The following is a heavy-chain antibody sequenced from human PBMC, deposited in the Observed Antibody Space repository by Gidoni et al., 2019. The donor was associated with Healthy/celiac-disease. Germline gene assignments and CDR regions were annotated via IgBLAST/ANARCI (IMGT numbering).Heavy chain of an antibody. D-gene: IGHD3-10*01. J-gene: IGHJ4*02. CDR1: FTFSSYW. V-gene: IGHV3-7*03. CDR3: ARDRGSYYFDY. CDR2: IKQDGSEK. Sequence: FTFSSYWMRWVRQAPGKGLEWVANIKQDGSEKYYVDSVKGRFTISRDNAKNSLYLQMNSLRSEDTAVYYCARDRGSYYFDYWGQGTLVTVSS.